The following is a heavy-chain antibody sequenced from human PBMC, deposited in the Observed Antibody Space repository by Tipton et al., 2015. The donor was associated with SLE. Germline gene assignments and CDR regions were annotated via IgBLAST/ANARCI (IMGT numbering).Heavy chain of an antibody. V-gene: IGHV4-31*03. D-gene: IGHD3-9*01. CDR1: GGSISSGGYY. CDR2: IYYSGST. Sequence: TLSLTRTVSGGSISSGGYYWSWIRQHPGKGLEWIGYIYYSGSTYYNPSLKSRVTISVDTSKNQFSLKLSSVTAADTAVYYCAREDDILTWTSLSGMDVWGQGTTVTVSS. J-gene: IGHJ6*02. CDR3: AREDDILTWTSLSGMDV.